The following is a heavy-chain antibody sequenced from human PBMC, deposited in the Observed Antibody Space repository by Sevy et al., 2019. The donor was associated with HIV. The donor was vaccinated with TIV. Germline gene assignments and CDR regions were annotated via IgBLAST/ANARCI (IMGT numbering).Heavy chain of an antibody. Sequence: GGSLRLSCAASGFSFSTHGMHWVRQAPGKGLQSVAVISFDGSDKYYSESVKGRFTISRDNSKNTLLLQMSSLRAEDTAVYYCARDAGYSTVWYPGYWGQGTLVTVSS. J-gene: IGHJ4*02. D-gene: IGHD6-19*01. V-gene: IGHV3-30*03. CDR1: GFSFSTHG. CDR2: ISFDGSDK. CDR3: ARDAGYSTVWYPGY.